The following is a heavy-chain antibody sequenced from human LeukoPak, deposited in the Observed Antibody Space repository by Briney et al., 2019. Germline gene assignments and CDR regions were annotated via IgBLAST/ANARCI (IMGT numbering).Heavy chain of an antibody. D-gene: IGHD4-17*01. CDR2: IYYSGST. V-gene: IGHV4-59*12. J-gene: IGHJ3*02. Sequence: SETLSLTCTVSGGSISGYYWSWIRQPPGKGLEWIGNIYYSGSTYYNPSLKSRVTISVDRSKNQFSLKLTSVTAADTAVYYCARAFPFDDYGDPDAFDIWGQGTMVTVSS. CDR3: ARAFPFDDYGDPDAFDI. CDR1: GGSISGYY.